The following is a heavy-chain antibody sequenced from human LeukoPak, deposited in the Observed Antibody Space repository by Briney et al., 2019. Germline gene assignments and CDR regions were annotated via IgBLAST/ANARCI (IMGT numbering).Heavy chain of an antibody. CDR1: GYTFTSYD. CDR2: MNPNSGNT. CDR3: ARGSGSKVTTLFQIGRYYYYMDV. Sequence: ASVKVSCKASGYTFTSYDINWVRQATGQGLEWMGWMNPNSGNTGYAQKFQGRVTITRSTSISTAYMELSSLRSEDTAVYYCARGSGSKVTTLFQIGRYYYYMDVWGKGTTVTVSS. D-gene: IGHD4-17*01. V-gene: IGHV1-8*03. J-gene: IGHJ6*03.